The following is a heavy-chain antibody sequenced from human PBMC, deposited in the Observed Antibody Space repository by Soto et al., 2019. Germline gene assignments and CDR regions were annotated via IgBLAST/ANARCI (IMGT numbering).Heavy chain of an antibody. CDR1: GGSFSGYY. J-gene: IGHJ4*02. CDR3: ARERYSSSSCYFDY. Sequence: PSETLSLTCAVYGGSFSGYYWSWIRQPPGKGLEWIGYIYYSGSTNYNPSLKGRVTISVDTSKNQFSLKLSSVTAADTAVYYCARERYSSSSCYFDYWGQGTLVTVSS. CDR2: IYYSGST. D-gene: IGHD6-6*01. V-gene: IGHV4-59*01.